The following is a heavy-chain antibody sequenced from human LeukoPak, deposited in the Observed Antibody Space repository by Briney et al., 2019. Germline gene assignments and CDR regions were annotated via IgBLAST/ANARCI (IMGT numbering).Heavy chain of an antibody. D-gene: IGHD3-9*01. J-gene: IGHJ4*02. CDR1: EGTFSSYA. Sequence: SVKVSCKASEGTFSSYAISWVRQAPGQGLEWMGGIIPIFGTANYAQKFQGRVTITTDESTSTAYMELSSLRSEDTAVYYCARGNYDILTGYYTSFDYWGQGTLVTVSS. V-gene: IGHV1-69*05. CDR3: ARGNYDILTGYYTSFDY. CDR2: IIPIFGTA.